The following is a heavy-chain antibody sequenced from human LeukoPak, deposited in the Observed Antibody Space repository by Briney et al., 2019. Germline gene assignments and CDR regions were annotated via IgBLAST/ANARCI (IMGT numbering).Heavy chain of an antibody. J-gene: IGHJ3*02. CDR3: ARPRYCSGGSCDDAFDI. CDR2: IIPIFGTA. CDR1: GGTFSSYA. D-gene: IGHD2-15*01. V-gene: IGHV1-69*13. Sequence: ASVKVSCKASGGTFSSYAISWVRQAPGQGLEWMGGIIPIFGTANYAQKFQGRVTITADESTSTAYMELSSLRSEDTAVYYCARPRYCSGGSCDDAFDIWGQGTMVTVSS.